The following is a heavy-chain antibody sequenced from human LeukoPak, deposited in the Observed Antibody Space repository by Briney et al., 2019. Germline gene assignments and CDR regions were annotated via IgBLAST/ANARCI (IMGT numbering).Heavy chain of an antibody. CDR1: GYTFTGYY. Sequence: GASVKVSCKASGYTFTGYYMHWVRQAPGQGLEWMGWINPNSGGTNYAQKFQGRVTMARDTSISTAYMELSRLRSDDTAVYYCARGIVVVTATDDGSYYYYYMDVWGKGTTVTVSS. CDR3: ARGIVVVTATDDGSYYYYYMDV. CDR2: INPNSGGT. V-gene: IGHV1-2*02. J-gene: IGHJ6*03. D-gene: IGHD2-21*02.